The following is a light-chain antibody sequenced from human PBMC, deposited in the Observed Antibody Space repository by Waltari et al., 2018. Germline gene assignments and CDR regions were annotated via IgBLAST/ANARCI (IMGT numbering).Light chain of an antibody. V-gene: IGKV3-20*01. CDR2: GAS. Sequence: EIVLTQSPATLSLSPGDRATLSCRAGQSVSRTLPWYQQKPGQAPRLLIYGASSRATGVPDRFSGSGSGTDFSLTISRLEPEDFAVYYCQKYGTLPATFGQGTKVEIK. CDR3: QKYGTLPAT. J-gene: IGKJ1*01. CDR1: QSVSRT.